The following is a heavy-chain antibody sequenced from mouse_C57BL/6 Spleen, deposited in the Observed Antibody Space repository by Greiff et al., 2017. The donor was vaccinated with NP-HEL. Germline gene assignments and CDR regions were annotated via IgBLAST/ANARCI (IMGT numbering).Heavy chain of an antibody. J-gene: IGHJ1*03. V-gene: IGHV3-6*01. CDR1: GYSITSGYY. Sequence: VQLKESGPGLVKPSQSLSLTCSVTGYSITSGYYWNWIRQFPGNKLEWMGYISYDGSNNYNPSLKNRISITRDTSKNQFFLKLNSVTTEDTATYYCARDWVYYYGSSYRYFDVWGTGTTVTVSS. CDR3: ARDWVYYYGSSYRYFDV. D-gene: IGHD1-1*01. CDR2: ISYDGSN.